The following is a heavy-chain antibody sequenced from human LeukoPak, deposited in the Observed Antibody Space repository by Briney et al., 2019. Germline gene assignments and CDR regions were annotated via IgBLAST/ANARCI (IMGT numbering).Heavy chain of an antibody. V-gene: IGHV3-20*04. D-gene: IGHD6-13*01. Sequence: GGSLRLSCAASGFTFDDYGMSWVRQAPGKGLEWVSGIDWNGGNTGYADSVKGRFTISGDNAKNSLYLQMNSLRAEDTALYYCARDLIAATGGLQFDYWGQGTLVTVSS. CDR1: GFTFDDYG. CDR2: IDWNGGNT. CDR3: ARDLIAATGGLQFDY. J-gene: IGHJ4*02.